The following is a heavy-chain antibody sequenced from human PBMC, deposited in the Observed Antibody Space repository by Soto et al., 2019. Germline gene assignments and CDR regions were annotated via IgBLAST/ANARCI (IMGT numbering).Heavy chain of an antibody. CDR2: IIPILGIA. CDR3: ARPGYCTNGVCFEPFDY. D-gene: IGHD2-8*01. V-gene: IGHV1-69*02. J-gene: IGHJ4*02. CDR1: GGTFSSYT. Sequence: SVKVSCKASGGTFSSYTISWVRQAPGQGLEWMGRIIPILGIANYAQKFQGRVTITADKSTSTAYMELSSLRSEDTAVYYCARPGYCTNGVCFEPFDYWGQGTLVTVSS.